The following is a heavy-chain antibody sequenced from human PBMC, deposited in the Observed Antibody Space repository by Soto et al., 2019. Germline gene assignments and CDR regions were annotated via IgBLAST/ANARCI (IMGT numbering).Heavy chain of an antibody. D-gene: IGHD5-18*01. V-gene: IGHV1-18*01. CDR2: ISAYNGNT. CDR3: ARDHDTAMVTWFGELQIQPFDY. J-gene: IGHJ4*02. Sequence: GASVKVSCKASGYTFTSYGISWVRQAPGQGLEWMGWISAYNGNTNYAQKLQGRVTMTTDTSTSTAYMELRSLRSDDTAVYYCARDHDTAMVTWFGELQIQPFDYWGQGTLVTVSS. CDR1: GYTFTSYG.